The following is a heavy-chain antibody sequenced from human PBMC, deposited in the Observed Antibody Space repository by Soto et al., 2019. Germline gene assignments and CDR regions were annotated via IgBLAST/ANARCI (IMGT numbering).Heavy chain of an antibody. CDR3: ARGLTDYGDYHFDY. CDR1: GYTFTSYG. Sequence: ASVKVSCKASGYTFTSYGISWVRQAPGQGLEWMGWISAYNGNTNYAQKLQGRVTMTTDTSTSSAYMELRSLRSDDTAVYYCARGLTDYGDYHFDYWGRGTLVTVSS. V-gene: IGHV1-18*01. J-gene: IGHJ4*02. CDR2: ISAYNGNT. D-gene: IGHD4-17*01.